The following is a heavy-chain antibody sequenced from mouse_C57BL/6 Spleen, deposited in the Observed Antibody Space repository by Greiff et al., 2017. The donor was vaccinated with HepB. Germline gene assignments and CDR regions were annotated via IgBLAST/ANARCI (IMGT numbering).Heavy chain of an antibody. J-gene: IGHJ2*01. Sequence: QVQLQQSGAELVKPGASVKISCKASGYAFSSYWMNWVKQRPGKGLEWIGQIYPGDGDTNYNGKFKGKATLTADKSSSTAYMQHSSLTSEDSAVYFCARSGTGTNFDYWGQGTTLTVSS. CDR3: ARSGTGTNFDY. V-gene: IGHV1-80*01. D-gene: IGHD4-1*01. CDR1: GYAFSSYW. CDR2: IYPGDGDT.